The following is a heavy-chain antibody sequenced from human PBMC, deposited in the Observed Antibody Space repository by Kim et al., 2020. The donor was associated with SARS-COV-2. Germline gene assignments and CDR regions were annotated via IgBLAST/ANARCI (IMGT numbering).Heavy chain of an antibody. D-gene: IGHD4-4*01. CDR1: GFTFSSYA. J-gene: IGHJ6*02. V-gene: IGHV3-30-3*01. CDR2: ISYDGSNK. CDR3: ARDSSPQSLGWYYYYYGMDV. Sequence: GGSLRLSCAASGFTFSSYAMHWVRQAPGKGLEWVAVISYDGSNKYYADSVKGRFTISRDNSKNTLYLQMNSLRAEDTAVYYCARDSSPQSLGWYYYYYGMDVWGQGTTVTVSS.